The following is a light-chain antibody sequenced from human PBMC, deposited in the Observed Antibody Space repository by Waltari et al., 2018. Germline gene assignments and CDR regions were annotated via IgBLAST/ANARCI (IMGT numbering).Light chain of an antibody. CDR3: QQYNRWPPIT. V-gene: IGKV3-15*01. J-gene: IGKJ5*01. CDR2: DAP. CDR1: QTVSSN. Sequence: EVVMTQSPATLSVFPGESATLSCRASQTVSSNLAWYQQGPGQAPRLLIFDAPTRAPSVPARFSGSGSWTEFTLTIRSLQSEDSAVYYCQQYNRWPPITFGQGTRLEIK.